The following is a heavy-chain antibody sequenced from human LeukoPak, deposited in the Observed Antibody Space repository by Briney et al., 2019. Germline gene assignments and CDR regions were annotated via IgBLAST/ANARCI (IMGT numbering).Heavy chain of an antibody. CDR1: GFTVSSNY. CDR3: ARGSSSSWYEGSFWFDP. V-gene: IGHV3-53*01. D-gene: IGHD6-13*01. J-gene: IGHJ5*02. CDR2: IYSGGST. Sequence: GGSLRLSCAASGFTVSSNYMSWVRQAPGKGLEWVSVIYSGGSTYYADSVKGRFTISRDNSKNTLYLQMNSLRAEDTAVYYCARGSSSSWYEGSFWFDPWGQGTLVTVSS.